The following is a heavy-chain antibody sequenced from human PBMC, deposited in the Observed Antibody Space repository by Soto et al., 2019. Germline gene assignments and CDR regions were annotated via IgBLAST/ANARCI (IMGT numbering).Heavy chain of an antibody. D-gene: IGHD1-26*01. J-gene: IGHJ6*03. CDR2: IYYSGST. CDR3: ARHKGDYYYYYMDV. V-gene: IGHV4-59*08. Sequence: IRQPPGKGLEWIGYIYYSGSTNYNPSLKSRVTISVDTSKNQFSLKLSSVTAADTAVYYCARHKGDYYYYYMDVWGKGTTVTVS.